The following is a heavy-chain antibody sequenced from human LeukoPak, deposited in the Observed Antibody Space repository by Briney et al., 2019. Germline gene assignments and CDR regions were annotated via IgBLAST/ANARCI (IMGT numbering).Heavy chain of an antibody. D-gene: IGHD3-22*01. J-gene: IGHJ5*02. CDR1: GGSISSYY. CDR3: ARGGYYDGSGPPLWFDP. Sequence: PSETLSLTCTVSGGSISSYYWSWIRQPAGKGLEWIGRIYTSGSTNYNPSLKSRVTMSVDTSKNQFSLKLSSVTAADTAVYYCARGGYYDGSGPPLWFDPWGQGTLVTVSS. CDR2: IYTSGST. V-gene: IGHV4-4*07.